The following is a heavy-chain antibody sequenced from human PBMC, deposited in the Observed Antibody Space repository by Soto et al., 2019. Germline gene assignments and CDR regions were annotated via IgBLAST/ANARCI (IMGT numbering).Heavy chain of an antibody. Sequence: QVQLVQSGAEVKKPGSSVKVSCKASGGTFSSYAISWVRQAPGQGLEWMGGIIPIFGTANYAQKFQGSVTITAIDSTSRAYMELSSLRSEDTAVYYCAREGARGSHNGYWGQGALVTVSS. V-gene: IGHV1-69*01. D-gene: IGHD3-10*01. J-gene: IGHJ4*02. CDR1: GGTFSSYA. CDR2: IIPIFGTA. CDR3: AREGARGSHNGY.